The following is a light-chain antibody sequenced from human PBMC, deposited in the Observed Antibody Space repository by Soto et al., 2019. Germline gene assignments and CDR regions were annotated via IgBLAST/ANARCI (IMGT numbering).Light chain of an antibody. CDR2: DAS. J-gene: IGKJ5*01. CDR3: QQRSNCPNT. CDR1: QSVRSY. V-gene: IGKV3-11*01. Sequence: EIVLTQSPATLSLSPGERATLSCRASQSVRSYLAWYQQKPGQAPRLLIYDASNRAADIPARFSGSGSGTDFTLTIGSLQPEDFAVYYCQQRSNCPNTFGQGTRLEIK.